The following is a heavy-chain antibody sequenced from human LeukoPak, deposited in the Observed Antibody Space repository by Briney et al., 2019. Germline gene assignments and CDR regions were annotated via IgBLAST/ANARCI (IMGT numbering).Heavy chain of an antibody. D-gene: IGHD5-24*01. J-gene: IGHJ4*02. CDR3: ARDSGRWLQLGYFDY. V-gene: IGHV1-69*04. Sequence: SVKVSCKASGGTFSSYAISWVRQAPGQGLEWMGRIIPILGIANYAQKFQGRVTITADKSTSTAYMELSSLRSEDTAVYYCARDSGRWLQLGYFDYWSQGTLVTVSS. CDR1: GGTFSSYA. CDR2: IIPILGIA.